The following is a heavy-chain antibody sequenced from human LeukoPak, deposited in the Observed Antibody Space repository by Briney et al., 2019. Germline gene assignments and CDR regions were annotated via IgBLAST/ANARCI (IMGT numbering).Heavy chain of an antibody. V-gene: IGHV1-2*02. D-gene: IGHD2-21*02. Sequence: ASVKVSCKASGYTFTGYYMHWVRQAPGQGLEWMGWINPNSGGTNYAQKFQGRVTMTRDTSISTAYMELSRLRSDDTAVYYCARGARRVVTAPTNAFDIWGQGTMVTVSS. CDR1: GYTFTGYY. CDR3: ARGARRVVTAPTNAFDI. J-gene: IGHJ3*02. CDR2: INPNSGGT.